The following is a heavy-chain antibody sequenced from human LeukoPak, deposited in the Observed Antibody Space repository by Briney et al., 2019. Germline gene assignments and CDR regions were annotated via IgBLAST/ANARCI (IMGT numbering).Heavy chain of an antibody. CDR3: ARHFFPSDSGSFRTPFDY. CDR2: IYYTGST. CDR1: GVSISSYY. D-gene: IGHD3-10*01. V-gene: IGHV4-59*08. Sequence: SETLSLTCTVSGVSISSYYWSWIRQPPGKGLEWIGYIYYTGSTNYNPSLKSRVTISVDTSKNQFSLKLSSVTAADTAVYYCARHFFPSDSGSFRTPFDYWGQGALVTVTS. J-gene: IGHJ4*02.